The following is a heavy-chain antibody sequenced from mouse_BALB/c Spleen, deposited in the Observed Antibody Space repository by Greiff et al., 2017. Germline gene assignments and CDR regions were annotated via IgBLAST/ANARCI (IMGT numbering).Heavy chain of an antibody. J-gene: IGHJ3*01. D-gene: IGHD2-4*01. CDR1: GYTFTSYY. V-gene: IGHV1S81*02. Sequence: VKLMESGAELVKPGASVKLSCKASGYTFTSYYMYWVKQRPGQGLEWIGEINPSNGGTNFNEKFKSKATLTVDKSSSTAYMQLSSLTSEDSAVYYCTRSTMITRAWFAYWGQGTLVTVSA. CDR3: TRSTMITRAWFAY. CDR2: INPSNGGT.